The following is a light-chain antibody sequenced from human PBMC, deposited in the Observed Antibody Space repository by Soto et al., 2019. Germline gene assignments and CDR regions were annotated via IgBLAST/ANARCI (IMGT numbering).Light chain of an antibody. V-gene: IGKV4-1*01. CDR3: QQYDNLPLT. CDR1: HSLFDSSYKKTY. J-gene: IGKJ4*01. Sequence: DLVLTQSPDSLAVSLGERATINCRSSHSLFDSSYKKTYLAWYQQRPGQPPKLLIYWASTRQSGVPSRFSGSGSGTDFTFTINSLQPEDIATYYYQQYDNLPLTFGGGTKWIS. CDR2: WAS.